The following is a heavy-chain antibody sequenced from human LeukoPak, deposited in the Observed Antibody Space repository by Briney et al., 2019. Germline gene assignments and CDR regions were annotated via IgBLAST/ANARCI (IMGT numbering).Heavy chain of an antibody. Sequence: ASVKASCKASGYSFTSYPISWVRQAPGQGLEWMGWITVYNGNTNYAQNLQGRVTMTTHTSTSTAYLEVRSLRSDDTAVYCCARGYDYGDYVGDFDYWGQGTLVTVCS. CDR2: ITVYNGNT. CDR1: GYSFTSYP. J-gene: IGHJ4*02. CDR3: ARGYDYGDYVGDFDY. D-gene: IGHD4-17*01. V-gene: IGHV1-18*01.